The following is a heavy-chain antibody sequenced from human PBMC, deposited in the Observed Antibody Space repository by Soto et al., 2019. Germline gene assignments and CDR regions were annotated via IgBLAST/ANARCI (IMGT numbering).Heavy chain of an antibody. J-gene: IGHJ6*02. Sequence: QTLSLTCAISGDSVASNSAAWNWIRQSPSRGLEWLGRTYYRSKWYTDYAESVKSRITINPDTSKNQVSLQLKSVTPEDTAVYYCTTGATSGRYVNDYYGIDVWGQGTTVTVSS. CDR1: GDSVASNSAA. V-gene: IGHV6-1*01. CDR2: TYYRSKWYT. D-gene: IGHD5-12*01. CDR3: TTGATSGRYVNDYYGIDV.